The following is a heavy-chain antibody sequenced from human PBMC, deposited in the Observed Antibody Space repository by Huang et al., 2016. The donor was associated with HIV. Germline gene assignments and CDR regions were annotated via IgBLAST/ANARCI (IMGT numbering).Heavy chain of an antibody. Sequence: QVQVQESGPGLVKPSQTLSLTCTVSGGSINNGTYYWSWIRQPAGKGLEWIGLSFTSGVTNYNPSRKSRLTFSVDTSKNQFSLRLSSGTAADTAVYYCAAVGRHYDGSGYYYLAFDIWGRGTMVTVSS. V-gene: IGHV4-61*09. CDR2: SFTSGVT. CDR3: AAVGRHYDGSGYYYLAFDI. D-gene: IGHD3-22*01. J-gene: IGHJ3*02. CDR1: GGSINNGTYY.